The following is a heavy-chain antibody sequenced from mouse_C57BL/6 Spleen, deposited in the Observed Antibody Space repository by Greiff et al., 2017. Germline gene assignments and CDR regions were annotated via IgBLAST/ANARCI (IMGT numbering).Heavy chain of an antibody. CDR1: GYTFTSYG. J-gene: IGHJ2*01. Sequence: QVQLKEYGAELARPGASVKLSCKASGYTFTSYGISWVKQRTGQGLEWIGEIYPRSGNTYYNEKFKGKATLTADKSSSTAYMELRSLTSEDSAVYFCARKALTTVVAWYYFDYWGQGTTLTVSS. CDR2: IYPRSGNT. V-gene: IGHV1-81*01. CDR3: ARKALTTVVAWYYFDY. D-gene: IGHD1-1*01.